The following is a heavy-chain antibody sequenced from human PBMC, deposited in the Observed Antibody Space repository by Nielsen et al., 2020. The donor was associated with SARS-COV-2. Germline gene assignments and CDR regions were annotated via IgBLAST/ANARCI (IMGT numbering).Heavy chain of an antibody. CDR3: AKDHLNSYSGSLGY. CDR1: GFTFSSYG. Sequence: GESLKISCAASGFTFSSYGMHWVRQAPGKGLEWVAVISYDGSNKYYADSVKGRFTISRDNSKNTLYLQMNSLRAEDTAVYYCAKDHLNSYSGSLGYWGQGTLVTVSS. V-gene: IGHV3-30*18. J-gene: IGHJ4*02. CDR2: ISYDGSNK. D-gene: IGHD1-26*01.